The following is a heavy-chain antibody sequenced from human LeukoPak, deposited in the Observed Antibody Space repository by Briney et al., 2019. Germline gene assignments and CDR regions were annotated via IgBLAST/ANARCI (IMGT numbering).Heavy chain of an antibody. CDR1: GYTFTSYG. CDR3: ARKYYDILTGYYKTFDY. J-gene: IGHJ4*02. D-gene: IGHD3-9*01. CDR2: ISAYNGNT. V-gene: IGHV1-18*01. Sequence: ASVKVSCKASGYTFTSYGISWVRQAPGQGLEWMGWISAYNGNTNYAQKLQGRVTMTTDTSTSTAYMELRSLRSDDTAVYYCARKYYDILTGYYKTFDYWGQGTLVTVA.